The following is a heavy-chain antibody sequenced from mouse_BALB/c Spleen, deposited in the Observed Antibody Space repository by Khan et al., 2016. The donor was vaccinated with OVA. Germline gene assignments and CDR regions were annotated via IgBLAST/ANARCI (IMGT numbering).Heavy chain of an antibody. CDR3: ARPPYFSYVLVY. V-gene: IGHV9-3-1*01. CDR2: INTYTGEP. CDR1: GYTFTNFG. D-gene: IGHD2-10*01. Sequence: IQLVQSGPELKKSGETVKISCKASGYTFTNFGMNWVKQAPGKGLKWMGWINTYTGEPTYADDFKGRFAFSLETSANTAYLQISNLKNEDTATYFCARPPYFSYVLVYWGQGTSVTVSS. J-gene: IGHJ4*01.